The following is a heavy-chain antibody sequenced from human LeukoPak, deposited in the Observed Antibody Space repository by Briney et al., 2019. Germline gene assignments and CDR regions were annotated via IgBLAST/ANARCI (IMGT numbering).Heavy chain of an antibody. J-gene: IGHJ4*02. D-gene: IGHD3-10*01. CDR1: GGTLSSYA. CDR3: ASKNYGSGSYFDY. CDR2: IIPIFGTA. V-gene: IGHV1-69*01. Sequence: SVKVSCKASGGTLSSYAISWVRQAPGQGLEWMGGIIPIFGTANYAQKFQGRVTITADESTSTAYMELSSLRSEDTAVYYCASKNYGSGSYFDYWGQGTLVTASS.